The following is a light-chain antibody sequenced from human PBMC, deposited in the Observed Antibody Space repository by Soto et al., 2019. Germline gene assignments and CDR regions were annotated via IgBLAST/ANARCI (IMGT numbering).Light chain of an antibody. CDR3: QQSYSSPQT. CDR2: AAS. J-gene: IGKJ2*01. Sequence: DIQMTQSPSSLSASVGDRVTITCRASQSISSYLNWYQQKPGKAPNLLIYAASTLQRGVPSRFSGSGSGTHFTLTISSLQPEDFATYYCQQSYSSPQTFGQGTKLEIK. V-gene: IGKV1-39*01. CDR1: QSISSY.